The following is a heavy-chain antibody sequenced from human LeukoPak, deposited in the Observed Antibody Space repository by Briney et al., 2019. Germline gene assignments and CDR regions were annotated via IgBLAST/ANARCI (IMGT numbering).Heavy chain of an antibody. D-gene: IGHD2-2*02. CDR3: TRRDCSSTSCYTGGFDY. Sequence: SETLSLTCTVSGGSISSYYWNWIRQPPGKGLEWIGYIYTSGSTNYNPSLKSRVTISVDTSKNQFSLKLSSVTAADTAVYYCTRRDCSSTSCYTGGFDYWGQGTLVTVSS. J-gene: IGHJ4*02. CDR1: GGSISSYY. V-gene: IGHV4-4*09. CDR2: IYTSGST.